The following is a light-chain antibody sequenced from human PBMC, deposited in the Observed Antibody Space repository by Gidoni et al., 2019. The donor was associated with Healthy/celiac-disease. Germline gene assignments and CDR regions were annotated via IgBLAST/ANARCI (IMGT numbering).Light chain of an antibody. CDR1: QSVSSY. J-gene: IGKJ4*01. Sequence: EIVLTQSPATLSLSPGERATLSCRASQSVSSYLAWYQQKPGQAPRLRIYDASNRATGIPARFSGSGSGTDFTLTISSLEPEDFAVYYCQQRSNWPPALTFGGGTKVEIK. CDR3: QQRSNWPPALT. V-gene: IGKV3-11*01. CDR2: DAS.